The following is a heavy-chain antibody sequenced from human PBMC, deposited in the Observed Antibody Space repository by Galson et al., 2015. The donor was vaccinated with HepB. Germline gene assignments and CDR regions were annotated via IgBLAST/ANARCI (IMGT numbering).Heavy chain of an antibody. J-gene: IGHJ3*01. CDR1: GDSVSSNIAA. CDR3: ARFVGVSCLDAFDL. D-gene: IGHD3-16*01. Sequence: CAISGDSVSSNIAAWNWIRQSPSRGLEWLGRTYYRSKWYNDYAGSVESRITINPDTSKNQFSLQLKSVTPEDTAVYYCARFVGVSCLDAFDLWGQGTMVAVSS. V-gene: IGHV6-1*01. CDR2: TYYRSKWYN.